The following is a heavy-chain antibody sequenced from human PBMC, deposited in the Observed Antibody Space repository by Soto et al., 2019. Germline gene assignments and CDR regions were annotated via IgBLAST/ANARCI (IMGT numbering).Heavy chain of an antibody. CDR2: INAGNGNT. V-gene: IGHV1-3*01. Sequence: GASVKVSCKASGYIFTSYAMHWVRQAPGQRLEWMGWINAGNGNTKYSQKFQGRVTITRDTSASTAYMELSSLRSEDTAVYYCARGPNPYYFDYWGQETLVNVSS. J-gene: IGHJ4*02. CDR1: GYIFTSYA. CDR3: ARGPNPYYFDY.